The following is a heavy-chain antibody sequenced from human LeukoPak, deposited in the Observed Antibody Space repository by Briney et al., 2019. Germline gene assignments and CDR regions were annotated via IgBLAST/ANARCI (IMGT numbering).Heavy chain of an antibody. Sequence: EASVKVSCKASGYTFTSYYMHWVRQAPGQGLEWMGIINPSGGSTSYAQKFQGRVTMTRDTSISTAYMELSRLRSDDTAVYYCARAVYIVVVPAAIGYWGQGTLVTVSS. CDR1: GYTFTSYY. D-gene: IGHD2-2*01. CDR3: ARAVYIVVVPAAIGY. J-gene: IGHJ4*02. CDR2: INPSGGST. V-gene: IGHV1-46*01.